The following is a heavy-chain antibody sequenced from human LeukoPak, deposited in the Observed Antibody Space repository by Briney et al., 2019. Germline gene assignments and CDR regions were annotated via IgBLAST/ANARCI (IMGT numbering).Heavy chain of an antibody. Sequence: GASVKVSCKASGYTFTGYYMHWVRQAPGQGLEWMGRINPNSGGTNYAQKFQGRVTMTRDTSISTAYMELSRLRSDDTAVYYCARRYCSGGSCPSAREVDPAVYYYGMDVWGQGTTVTVSS. CDR2: INPNSGGT. D-gene: IGHD2-15*01. J-gene: IGHJ6*02. CDR3: ARRYCSGGSCPSAREVDPAVYYYGMDV. V-gene: IGHV1-2*06. CDR1: GYTFTGYY.